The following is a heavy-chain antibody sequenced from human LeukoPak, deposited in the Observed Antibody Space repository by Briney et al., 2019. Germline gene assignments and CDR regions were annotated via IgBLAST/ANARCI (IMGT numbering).Heavy chain of an antibody. CDR3: ASSLGSYVDY. V-gene: IGHV4-59*01. CDR1: GGSISSYY. Sequence: SETLSLTCTVSGGSISSYYWSWIRQPPGKGLEWIGYIYYSGSTNYNPSLKSRVTISVGTSKNQFSLKLSSVTAADTAVYYCASSLGSYVDYWGQGTLVTVSS. J-gene: IGHJ4*02. CDR2: IYYSGST. D-gene: IGHD3-16*01.